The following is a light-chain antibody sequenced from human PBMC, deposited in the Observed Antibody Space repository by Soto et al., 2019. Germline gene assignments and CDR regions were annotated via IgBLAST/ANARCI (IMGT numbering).Light chain of an antibody. CDR3: QRYDSFRT. J-gene: IGKJ1*01. CDR1: QSISNW. Sequence: DIQMTQSPSTLSASVGDRVTITCRASQSISNWLAWYQQKPGKVPKLLIYKASTLESGVPSRFSGSASGTEFTLTISSLQPDDFATYYCQRYDSFRTFGQGTKVDI. CDR2: KAS. V-gene: IGKV1-5*03.